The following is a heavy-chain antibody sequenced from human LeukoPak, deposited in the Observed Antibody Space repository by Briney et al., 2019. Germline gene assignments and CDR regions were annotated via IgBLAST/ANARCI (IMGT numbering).Heavy chain of an antibody. J-gene: IGHJ4*02. V-gene: IGHV1-2*02. CDR1: GYTFTGYY. CDR2: INPNSGGT. Sequence: ASVKVSCKASGYTFTGYYMHWVRQAPGQGLEWMGWINPNSGGTNYAQKFQGRVTMTRDTSTSTAYMELSRLRSDDTAVYYCVFSSGWYGSVYWGQGTLVTVSS. D-gene: IGHD6-19*01. CDR3: VFSSGWYGSVY.